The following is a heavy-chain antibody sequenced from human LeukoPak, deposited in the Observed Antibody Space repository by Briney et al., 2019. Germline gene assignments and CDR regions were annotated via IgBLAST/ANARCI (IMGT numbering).Heavy chain of an antibody. CDR1: GGSISSYY. CDR3: ARECGYSGYDRAGYFDY. Sequence: SETLSLTCTVSGGSISSYYWSWIRQPPGKGLEWIGYTYYSGSTNYNPSLKSRVTISVDTSKNQLSLKLSSVTAADTAVYYCARECGYSGYDRAGYFDYWDQGTLVTVSS. CDR2: TYYSGST. V-gene: IGHV4-59*01. D-gene: IGHD5-12*01. J-gene: IGHJ4*02.